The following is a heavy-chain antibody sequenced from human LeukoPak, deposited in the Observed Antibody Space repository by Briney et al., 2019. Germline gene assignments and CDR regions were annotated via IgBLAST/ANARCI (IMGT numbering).Heavy chain of an antibody. CDR3: ARDLGVAVAEAY. CDR1: GFTFSSYA. V-gene: IGHV3-23*01. CDR2: ISGSGGST. Sequence: GGSLRLSCAASGFTFSSYAMSWVRQAPGKGLEWVSAISGSGGSTYYADSVKGRFTISRDNAKNSLYLQMNSLRAEDTAVYYCARDLGVAVAEAYWGQGTLVTVSS. D-gene: IGHD6-19*01. J-gene: IGHJ4*02.